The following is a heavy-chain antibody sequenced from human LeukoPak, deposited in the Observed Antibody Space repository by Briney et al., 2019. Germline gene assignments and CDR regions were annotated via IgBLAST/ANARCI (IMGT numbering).Heavy chain of an antibody. CDR1: GFTFSSYS. J-gene: IGHJ6*03. Sequence: GGSLRLSCAASGFTFSSYSMNWVRQAPGKGLEWVSSISSSSSYIYYADSVKGRFTISRDNAKNSLYLQMNSLRAEDTAVYYCARVFPVNIVATMSPRGYYYYMDVWGKGTTVTDSS. CDR3: ARVFPVNIVATMSPRGYYYYMDV. CDR2: ISSSSSYI. D-gene: IGHD5-12*01. V-gene: IGHV3-21*01.